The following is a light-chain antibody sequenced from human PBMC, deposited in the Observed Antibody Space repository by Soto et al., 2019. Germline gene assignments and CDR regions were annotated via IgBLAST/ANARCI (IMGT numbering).Light chain of an antibody. CDR2: GAS. J-gene: IGKJ1*01. CDR1: QSISGN. V-gene: IGKV3-15*01. CDR3: QQYNNWPPWT. Sequence: IVLTQSPGTLSLSPGERATLSCRASQSISGNYLAWYQQKPGQAPRLLIYGASTRATGIPARFSGSGSGTEFTLTISSLQSEDFAVYYCQQYNNWPPWTFGQGTKVDIK.